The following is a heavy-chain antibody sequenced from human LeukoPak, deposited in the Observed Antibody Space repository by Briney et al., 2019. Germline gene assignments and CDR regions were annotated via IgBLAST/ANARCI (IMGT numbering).Heavy chain of an antibody. CDR1: GYTFSNYG. CDR2: ISVDSGDT. V-gene: IGHV1-18*01. D-gene: IGHD6-13*01. CDR3: ATDPGYTTRWKGAFDY. J-gene: IGHJ4*01. Sequence: GASVKVSCKASGYTFSNYGFSWVRQAPGQRLEWMAWISVDSGDTHFAQKYKGRVTVTTDKSTSTAYMELGSLRSDDTAVYYCATDPGYTTRWKGAFDYWGHGTLVTVSS.